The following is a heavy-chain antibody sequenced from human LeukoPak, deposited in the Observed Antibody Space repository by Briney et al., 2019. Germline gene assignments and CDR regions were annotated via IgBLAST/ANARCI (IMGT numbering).Heavy chain of an antibody. D-gene: IGHD2-15*01. J-gene: IGHJ6*02. V-gene: IGHV5-51*01. Sequence: GESLKISCKGSGYIFTDYWIGWVRQMPGKGLEWMGIIYPGDSDTRYSPSFQGQVTISADKSISTAYLQWSSLKASDTAMYYCARVLGSPNYYYYYGMDVWGQGTTVTVSS. CDR1: GYIFTDYW. CDR2: IYPGDSDT. CDR3: ARVLGSPNYYYYYGMDV.